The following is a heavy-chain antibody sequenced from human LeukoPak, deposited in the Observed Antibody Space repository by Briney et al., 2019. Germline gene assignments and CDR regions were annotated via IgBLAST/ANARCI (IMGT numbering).Heavy chain of an antibody. Sequence: GESLKISCKGSGYSFTSYWIGWVRQMPGKGLEWMGIIYPGGSDTRYSPSFQGQVTISADKSISTAYLQWSSLKASDTAMYYCARRVTYYYDSSGQHHGGPFDYWGQGTLVTVSS. J-gene: IGHJ4*02. D-gene: IGHD3-22*01. CDR1: GYSFTSYW. CDR2: IYPGGSDT. CDR3: ARRVTYYYDSSGQHHGGPFDY. V-gene: IGHV5-51*01.